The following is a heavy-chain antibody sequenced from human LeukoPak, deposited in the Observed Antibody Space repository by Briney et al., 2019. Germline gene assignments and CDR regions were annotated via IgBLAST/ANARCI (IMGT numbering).Heavy chain of an antibody. CDR1: GYTFTNYG. CDR2: ISAYNGNT. D-gene: IGHD1-14*01. V-gene: IGHV1-18*01. CDR3: ARDRPGSYYYYMDV. J-gene: IGHJ6*03. Sequence: ASVKVSCKASGYTFTNYGISWVRQAPGQGLEWMGWISAYNGNTNYAQKLQGRVTMTTDTSTNTAYMELRSLRSDDTAVYYCARDRPGSYYYYMDVWGKGTTVTISS.